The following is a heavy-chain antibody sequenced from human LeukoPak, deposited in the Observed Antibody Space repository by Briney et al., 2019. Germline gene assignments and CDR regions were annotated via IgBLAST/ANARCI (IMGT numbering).Heavy chain of an antibody. D-gene: IGHD1-26*01. CDR1: GYTLTELS. CDR3: ATVGVVGATSNWFDP. Sequence: ASVKVSCKVSGYTLTELSMHWVRQAPGKGLEWMGGFDPEDGETIYAQKFQGRVTMTEDTSTDTAYMELSSLRSEDTAVYYCATVGVVGATSNWFDPWGQGTLVTVSS. V-gene: IGHV1-24*01. CDR2: FDPEDGET. J-gene: IGHJ5*02.